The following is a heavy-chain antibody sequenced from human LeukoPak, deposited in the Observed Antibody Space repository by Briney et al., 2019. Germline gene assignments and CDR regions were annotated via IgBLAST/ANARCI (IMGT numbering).Heavy chain of an antibody. V-gene: IGHV3-48*01. J-gene: IGHJ6*03. CDR3: ARFTRALYCSGGSCYYYYYMDV. D-gene: IGHD2-15*01. Sequence: GGSLRLSCAASGFTFSSYSMNWVRQAPGKGLEWVSYISSSSSTIYYADSVKGRFTISRDNAKNSLYLQMNSLRAEDTAVYYCARFTRALYCSGGSCYYYYYMDVWGKGTTVTVSS. CDR2: ISSSSSTI. CDR1: GFTFSSYS.